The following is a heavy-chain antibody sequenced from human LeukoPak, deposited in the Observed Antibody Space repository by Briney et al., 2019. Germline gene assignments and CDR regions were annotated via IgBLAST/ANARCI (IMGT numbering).Heavy chain of an antibody. V-gene: IGHV3-33*06. J-gene: IGHJ4*02. CDR1: GFTFSSYG. CDR2: IWYDGSNK. CDR3: AKTRDYYGSGELYSYFDY. Sequence: GRSLRLSCAASGFTFSSYGMHWVRQAPGKGLEWVAVIWYDGSNKYYADSVKGRFTISRDNSKNTLYLQMDSLRAEDTAVYYCAKTRDYYGSGELYSYFDYWGQGTLVTVSS. D-gene: IGHD3-10*01.